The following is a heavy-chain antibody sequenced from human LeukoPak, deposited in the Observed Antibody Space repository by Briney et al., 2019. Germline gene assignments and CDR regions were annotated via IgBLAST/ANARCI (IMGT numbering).Heavy chain of an antibody. D-gene: IGHD6-13*01. CDR2: ISGSGGST. V-gene: IGHV3-23*01. Sequence: PGGSLRLSCAASGFTFSTYSMNWVRQAPGKGLEWVSAISGSGGSTYYADSVKGRFTISRDNSKNTLYLQMNSLRAEDTAVYYWAKVRGNSSSWDVFDIGGKGTMATFSS. CDR3: AKVRGNSSSWDVFDI. CDR1: GFTFSTYS. J-gene: IGHJ3*02.